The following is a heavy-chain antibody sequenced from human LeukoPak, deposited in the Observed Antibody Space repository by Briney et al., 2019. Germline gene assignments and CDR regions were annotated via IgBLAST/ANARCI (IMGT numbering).Heavy chain of an antibody. CDR2: MNPNSGNT. Sequence: ASVKVSCKASGYTFTSYDINWVRQATGQGLEWMGWMNPNSGNTGYAQKFQGRVTMTRNTSISTAYMELSSLRSEDTAVYYCARELVGGNCIDVGYYYYGMDVWGQGTTVTVSS. D-gene: IGHD1-20*01. V-gene: IGHV1-8*01. CDR1: GYTFTSYD. J-gene: IGHJ6*02. CDR3: ARELVGGNCIDVGYYYYGMDV.